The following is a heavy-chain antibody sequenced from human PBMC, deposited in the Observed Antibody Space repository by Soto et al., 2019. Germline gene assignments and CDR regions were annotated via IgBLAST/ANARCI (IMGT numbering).Heavy chain of an antibody. Sequence: QVQLVQSGAEVKKPGSSVKVSCKASGGTFSSYAISWVRQAPGQGLEWMGGIIPIFGTANYAQKFQGRVTITADESTSTAYMELSSLRSEDTAVYYCARYKDGSGSYYNNWFDPWGQGPMGTVSS. D-gene: IGHD3-10*01. J-gene: IGHJ5*02. CDR1: GGTFSSYA. CDR2: IIPIFGTA. CDR3: ARYKDGSGSYYNNWFDP. V-gene: IGHV1-69*01.